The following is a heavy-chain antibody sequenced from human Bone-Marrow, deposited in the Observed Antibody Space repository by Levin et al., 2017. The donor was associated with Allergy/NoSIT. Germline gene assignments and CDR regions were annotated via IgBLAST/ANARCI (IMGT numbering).Heavy chain of an antibody. CDR1: GFTLSNAW. D-gene: IGHD3-22*01. Sequence: PGGSLRLSCAASGFTLSNAWMNWVRQAPGKGLEWVGHIKTDSDGGATDYAAPLKGRFTISRDDSKNTLYLQMNNLRTEDSAVYYCYYDTLGYYSHFHWGQGTLVTVSS. CDR3: YYDTLGYYSHFH. J-gene: IGHJ4*02. V-gene: IGHV3-15*01. CDR2: IKTDSDGGAT.